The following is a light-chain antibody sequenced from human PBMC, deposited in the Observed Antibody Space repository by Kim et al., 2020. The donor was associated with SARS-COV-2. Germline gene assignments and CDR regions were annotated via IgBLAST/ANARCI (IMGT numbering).Light chain of an antibody. CDR3: QTWGTDSNWV. CDR2: LNTDGSH. V-gene: IGLV4-69*01. CDR1: NEHDDYA. Sequence: SVKSTCPLSNEHDDYAITWQQQQPEKGPRFLMKLNTDGSHTKEDGIPDRFSGSTSGAERSLTISSLQSEDEADYYCQTWGTDSNWVFGRGTQLTVL. J-gene: IGLJ3*02.